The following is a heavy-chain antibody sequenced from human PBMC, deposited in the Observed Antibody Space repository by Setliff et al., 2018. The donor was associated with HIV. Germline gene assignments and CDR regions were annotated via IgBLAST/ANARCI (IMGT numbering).Heavy chain of an antibody. Sequence: SETLSLTCSLSGDSISDNDFYWGWIRQPPGKGLEWIGNVHYSGAAYYNPSPKSRVTISVDTSQNQFSLKLRSVTAADTAVYYCARYRYKLDWFDPWGQGTLVTVSS. J-gene: IGHJ5*02. CDR3: ARYRYKLDWFDP. CDR1: GDSISDNDFY. V-gene: IGHV4-39*01. D-gene: IGHD5-12*01. CDR2: VHYSGAA.